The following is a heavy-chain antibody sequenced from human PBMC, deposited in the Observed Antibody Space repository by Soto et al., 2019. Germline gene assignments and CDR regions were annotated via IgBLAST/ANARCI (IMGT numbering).Heavy chain of an antibody. CDR1: GGSISSYY. CDR3: ARVYTIFGVVTAFDY. D-gene: IGHD3-3*01. J-gene: IGHJ4*02. CDR2: IYYSGST. V-gene: IGHV4-30-4*01. Sequence: NLSLTCTVSGGSISSYYWSWIRQPPGKGLEWIGYIYYSGSTYYNPSLKSRVTISVDTSKNQFSLKLSSVTAADTAVYYCARVYTIFGVVTAFDYWGQGTLVTVSS.